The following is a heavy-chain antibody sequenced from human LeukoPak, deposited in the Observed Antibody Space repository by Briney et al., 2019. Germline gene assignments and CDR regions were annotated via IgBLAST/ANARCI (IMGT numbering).Heavy chain of an antibody. Sequence: ASVKVSCKASGYTFTGYYMHWVRQAPGQGLEWMGWINPNSGGTNYAQKFQGRVTMTRDTSISTAYMELSRLRPDDTAVYYCAREYGSGTKTDDYWGQGTLVTVSS. CDR2: INPNSGGT. V-gene: IGHV1-2*02. D-gene: IGHD3-10*01. CDR1: GYTFTGYY. J-gene: IGHJ4*02. CDR3: AREYGSGTKTDDY.